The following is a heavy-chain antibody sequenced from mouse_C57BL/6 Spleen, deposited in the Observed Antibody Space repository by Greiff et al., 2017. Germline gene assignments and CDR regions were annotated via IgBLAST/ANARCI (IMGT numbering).Heavy chain of an antibody. Sequence: EVMLVESGGDLVKPGGSLKLSCAASGFTFSSYGMSWVRQTPDKRLEWVATISSGGSYTYYPDSVQGRFTISRDNAKNTLYLQMSSLKSEDTAMYYCARQGLGEGWYFDVWGTGTTVTVSS. CDR1: GFTFSSYG. CDR3: ARQGLGEGWYFDV. J-gene: IGHJ1*03. V-gene: IGHV5-6*01. CDR2: ISSGGSYT. D-gene: IGHD4-1*01.